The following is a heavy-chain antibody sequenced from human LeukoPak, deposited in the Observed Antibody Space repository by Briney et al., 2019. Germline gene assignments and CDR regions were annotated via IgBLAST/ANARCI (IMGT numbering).Heavy chain of an antibody. Sequence: ASVKVSCKASGYTFTGYYMHWVRQAPGQGLEWMGWINPNSGGTNYAQKFQGRVTMTRDTSISTAYMELSRLRSDDTAVYYCASVCSSTSCYNPGASYNWFDPWGQGTLVTVSS. CDR1: GYTFTGYY. CDR2: INPNSGGT. D-gene: IGHD2-2*02. CDR3: ASVCSSTSCYNPGASYNWFDP. J-gene: IGHJ5*02. V-gene: IGHV1-2*02.